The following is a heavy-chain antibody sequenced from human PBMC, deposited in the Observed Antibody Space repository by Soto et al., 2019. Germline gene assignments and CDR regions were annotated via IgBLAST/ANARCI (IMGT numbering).Heavy chain of an antibody. Sequence: EVQLVESGGGLVKPGGSLRLSCAASGFTFSSCSMNWVRQAPGKGLEWVSSISSSSSYVYYADSVKGRFTISRDNAKNSLYLQMNSLTAEDTAVYYCARLPNKSPQNWGQGTLVIVSP. J-gene: IGHJ1*01. CDR1: GFTFSSCS. V-gene: IGHV3-21*01. CDR3: ARLPNKSPQN. CDR2: ISSSSSYV.